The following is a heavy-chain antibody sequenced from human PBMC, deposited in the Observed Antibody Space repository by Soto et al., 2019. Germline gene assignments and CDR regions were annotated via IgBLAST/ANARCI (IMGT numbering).Heavy chain of an antibody. V-gene: IGHV1-3*01. D-gene: IGHD6-19*01. CDR1: GFIFTYHA. CDR3: ARDLGGWPDY. CDR2: INAGNGNK. J-gene: IGHJ4*02. Sequence: ASVKVSCKASGFIFTYHAMQWVRQAPGQRLEWMGWINAGNGNKKYSQKFQDRVTITRDASASTAYMELSSLRSEDTAVYYCARDLGGWPDYWGQGTLVTVSS.